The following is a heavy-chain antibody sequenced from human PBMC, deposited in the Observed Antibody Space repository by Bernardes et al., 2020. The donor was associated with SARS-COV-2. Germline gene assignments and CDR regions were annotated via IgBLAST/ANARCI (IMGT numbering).Heavy chain of an antibody. J-gene: IGHJ4*02. Sequence: GESLIISCKGSGYSFTSYWIGWVRQMPGKGLAWMGIIYPGDSDTRYSPSFQGPVTISADKSISTAYLQWSSLKASDTAMYYCARHAAAYYYDSSGRIPYDYWGQGTLVTVSS. D-gene: IGHD3-22*01. CDR2: IYPGDSDT. CDR1: GYSFTSYW. V-gene: IGHV5-51*01. CDR3: ARHAAAYYYDSSGRIPYDY.